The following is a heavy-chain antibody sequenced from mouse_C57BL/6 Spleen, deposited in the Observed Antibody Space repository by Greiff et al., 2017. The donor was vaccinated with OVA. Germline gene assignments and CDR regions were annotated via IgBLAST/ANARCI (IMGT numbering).Heavy chain of an antibody. D-gene: IGHD1-1*01. Sequence: QVQLQQSGPELVKPGASVKISCKASGYAFSSSWMNWVKQRPGKGLEWIGRIYPGDGDTNYNGKFKGKATLTADKSSSTAYMQLSSLTSEDSAVYFCASLSLEFDYWGQGTTLTVSS. CDR2: IYPGDGDT. CDR3: ASLSLEFDY. V-gene: IGHV1-82*01. J-gene: IGHJ2*01. CDR1: GYAFSSSW.